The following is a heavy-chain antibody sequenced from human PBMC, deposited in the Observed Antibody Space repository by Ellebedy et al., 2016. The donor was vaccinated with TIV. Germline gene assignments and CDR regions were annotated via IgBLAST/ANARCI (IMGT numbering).Heavy chain of an antibody. CDR2: IYSGGSP. J-gene: IGHJ4*02. CDR1: GGPISSGGYY. Sequence: MPSETLSLTCTVSGGPISSGGYYWSWIRQHPGKALEWIGYIYSGGSPDYNPSLKSRVTISVDTSKNQFSLKLSSLTAADTAVYYCASTEHVGFWGYWGQGTLVTVSS. CDR3: ASTEHVGFWGY. V-gene: IGHV4-31*03. D-gene: IGHD3-16*01.